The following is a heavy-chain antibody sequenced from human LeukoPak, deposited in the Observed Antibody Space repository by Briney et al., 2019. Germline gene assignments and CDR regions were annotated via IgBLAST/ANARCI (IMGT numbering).Heavy chain of an antibody. D-gene: IGHD6-13*01. V-gene: IGHV4-59*08. CDR1: GASIRNYY. CDR3: ARRYSSSWYVGFFDP. Sequence: PSETLSLTCTVSGASIRNYYWSWIRQSPGKGLEWIGYIYYSGSTNYNPSLESRVAMSVDTSKNQFPLRLSSVTAADTAIYYCARRYSSSWYVGFFDPWGQGTLVTVSS. CDR2: IYYSGST. J-gene: IGHJ5*02.